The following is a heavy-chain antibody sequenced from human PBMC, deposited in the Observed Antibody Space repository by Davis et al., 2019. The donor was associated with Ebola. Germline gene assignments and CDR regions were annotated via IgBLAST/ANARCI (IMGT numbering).Heavy chain of an antibody. CDR1: GFTVSSNY. V-gene: IGHV4-34*01. Sequence: PGGSLRLSCAASGFTVSSNYMSWIRQPPGKGLEWIGEINHSGSTNYNPSLKSRVTISVDTSKNQFSLKLSSVTAADTAVYYCARLNYYDSSGYGMDVWGQGTTVTVSS. CDR2: INHSGST. J-gene: IGHJ6*02. D-gene: IGHD3-22*01. CDR3: ARLNYYDSSGYGMDV.